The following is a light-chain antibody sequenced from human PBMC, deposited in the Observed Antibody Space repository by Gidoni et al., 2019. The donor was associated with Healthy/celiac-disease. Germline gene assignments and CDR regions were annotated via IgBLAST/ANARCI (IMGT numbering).Light chain of an antibody. CDR2: CAS. J-gene: IGKJ1*01. CDR3: QQYGSSPPRT. Sequence: DIVLTPPPATLSLSPAERATLSRRASQSVSSSYLAWYQQKPGQAPRLLIYCASSSATGIPDRFSGSGSGTDFTLTISRLEPEDFAVYYCQQYGSSPPRTFGQGTKVEIK. CDR1: QSVSSSY. V-gene: IGKV3-20*01.